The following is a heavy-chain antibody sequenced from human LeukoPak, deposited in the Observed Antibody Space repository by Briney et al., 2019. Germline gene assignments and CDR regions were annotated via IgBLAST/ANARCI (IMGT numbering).Heavy chain of an antibody. Sequence: GGSLRLSCAASGFTFSTYWMSWVRQAPGKGLEWVANIKQDGSEKYYVDSVKGRFTISRDNAKNSLYLQMNSLRAEDTALYYCASGPRRGYSYGYGDYWGQGTLVTVSS. CDR1: GFTFSTYW. CDR3: ASGPRRGYSYGYGDY. D-gene: IGHD5-18*01. J-gene: IGHJ4*02. V-gene: IGHV3-7*03. CDR2: IKQDGSEK.